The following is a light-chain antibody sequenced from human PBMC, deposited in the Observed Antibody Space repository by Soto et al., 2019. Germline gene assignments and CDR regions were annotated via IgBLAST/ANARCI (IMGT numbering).Light chain of an antibody. Sequence: QSALTQPRSVSGSPGQLVTISCTGSSSDVGGYSHVSWFQQHPGKAPKLMIYDVTKRPSGVPDRFSGSKSGNTASLTISGLQAEDESDYYCCSFAGTYTIFGGGTKVTVL. CDR1: SSDVGGYSH. V-gene: IGLV2-11*01. J-gene: IGLJ2*01. CDR2: DVT. CDR3: CSFAGTYTI.